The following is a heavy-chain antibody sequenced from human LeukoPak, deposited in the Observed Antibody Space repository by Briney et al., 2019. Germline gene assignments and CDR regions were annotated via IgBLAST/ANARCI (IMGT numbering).Heavy chain of an antibody. CDR1: GFTVRINY. J-gene: IGHJ4*02. CDR2: IYGGGGK. D-gene: IGHD3-3*01. V-gene: IGHV3-66*01. Sequence: AGGSLRLSCSASGFTVRINYMTWVRQAPGTGLEWGSVIYGGGGKYYADSVKGRFTISRDNSKNTLYLQMNSLRAEDTAVYYCAREGGGPSGPLDYWGQGTLVTVSS. CDR3: AREGGGPSGPLDY.